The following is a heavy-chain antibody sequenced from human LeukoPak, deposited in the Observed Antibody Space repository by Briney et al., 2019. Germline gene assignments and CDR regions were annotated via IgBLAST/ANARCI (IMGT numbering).Heavy chain of an antibody. V-gene: IGHV1-2*06. Sequence: GASVKVSCKASGYTFTGYYMHWVRQAPGQGREWMGRINPNSGGTNYAQKLQGKATMTTDTATSTAYMELRSLRSDDTAVYYCARGPYYDRTEDLIANDYWGQGTLVTVSS. D-gene: IGHD3-22*01. J-gene: IGHJ4*02. CDR3: ARGPYYDRTEDLIANDY. CDR1: GYTFTGYY. CDR2: INPNSGGT.